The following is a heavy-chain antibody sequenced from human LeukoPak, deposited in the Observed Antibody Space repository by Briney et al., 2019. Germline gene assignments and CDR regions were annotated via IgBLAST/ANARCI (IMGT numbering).Heavy chain of an antibody. D-gene: IGHD3-9*01. CDR2: INHSGNT. Sequence: SETLSLTCAVYGGSFSGYYWSWIRQPPGKGLEWIGEINHSGNTNYNPSLKSRVTISVDTSKNQFSLKLSSVTAADTAVYYCARHPRLRYSVTLDYWGQGTLVTVSS. CDR3: ARHPRLRYSVTLDY. CDR1: GGSFSGYY. J-gene: IGHJ4*02. V-gene: IGHV4-34*01.